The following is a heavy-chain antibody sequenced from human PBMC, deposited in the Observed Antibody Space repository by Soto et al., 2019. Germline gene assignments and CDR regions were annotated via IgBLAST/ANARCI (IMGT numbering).Heavy chain of an antibody. Sequence: QVQLVESGGGVVQPGRSLRLSCAASGFTFSSYAMHWVRQAPGKGLELVAIISYAGSNKYYAESVKGRFTNSRDNPKNRVHLQMSSRRTEDTAVYYCARELSRGITMIALEIHYWGQGTVVTVSS. V-gene: IGHV3-30-3*01. D-gene: IGHD3-22*01. CDR2: ISYAGSNK. CDR1: GFTFSSYA. J-gene: IGHJ4*02. CDR3: ARELSRGITMIALEIHY.